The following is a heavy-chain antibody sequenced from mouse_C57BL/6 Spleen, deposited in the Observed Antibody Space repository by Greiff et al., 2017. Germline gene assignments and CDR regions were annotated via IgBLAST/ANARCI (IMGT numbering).Heavy chain of an antibody. Sequence: QVQLQQSGAELARPGASVKLSCKASGYTFTSYGISWVKQRTGQGLEWIGEIYPRSGNTYYNEKFKGKATMTADKSSSTAYMERRSLTSEDSAVYFCGMSEGPLGWFAYWGQGTLVTVSA. J-gene: IGHJ3*01. CDR1: GYTFTSYG. V-gene: IGHV1-81*01. D-gene: IGHD3-3*01. CDR2: IYPRSGNT. CDR3: GMSEGPLGWFAY.